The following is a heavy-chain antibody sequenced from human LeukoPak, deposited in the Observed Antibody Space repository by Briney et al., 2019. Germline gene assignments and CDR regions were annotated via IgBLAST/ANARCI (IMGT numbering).Heavy chain of an antibody. Sequence: GGSLRLSCAASGFTFSSHWMHWVRQAPGKGLVWVSIINTDGSTTRYADSVEGRFTISRDNARNTLYLEMNSPRVEDTAVYFCARDTSRTMDVWGQGTTVIVSS. CDR1: GFTFSSHW. CDR3: ARDTSRTMDV. J-gene: IGHJ6*02. V-gene: IGHV3-74*01. CDR2: INTDGSTT.